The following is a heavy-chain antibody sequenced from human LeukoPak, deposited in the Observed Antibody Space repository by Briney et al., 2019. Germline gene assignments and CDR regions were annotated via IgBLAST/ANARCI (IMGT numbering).Heavy chain of an antibody. CDR2: IIPIFGTA. V-gene: IGHV1-69*13. CDR3: ARESTSYYDSDGYYYGPVY. Sequence: SVKVSCKTSGDTFSSYGITWVRQAPGQGLEWMGGIIPIFGTANYAQNFQGRVTIIADESTRTTYMELSNLRSEDTAVYYCARESTSYYDSDGYYYGPVYWGQGTLVTVSS. D-gene: IGHD3-22*01. CDR1: GDTFSSYG. J-gene: IGHJ4*02.